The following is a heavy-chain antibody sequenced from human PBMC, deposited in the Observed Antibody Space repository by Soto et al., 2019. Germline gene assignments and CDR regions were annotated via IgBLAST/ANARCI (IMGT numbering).Heavy chain of an antibody. V-gene: IGHV4-34*01. CDR2: INDSGNI. CDR1: GGSFSGYQ. D-gene: IGHD3-10*01. Sequence: SETLSLTCAVYGGSFSGYQWSWIRQTPGKGLEWIGEINDSGNINYNPSLKSRVTILLDTPKKQISLKLSSVTAADSAVYYCARGVILWFGELSRRGGYHYYMDVWGKGTTDSVSS. J-gene: IGHJ6*03. CDR3: ARGVILWFGELSRRGGYHYYMDV.